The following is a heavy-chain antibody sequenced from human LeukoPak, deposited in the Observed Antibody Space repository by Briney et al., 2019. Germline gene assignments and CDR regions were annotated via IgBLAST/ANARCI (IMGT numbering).Heavy chain of an antibody. CDR1: GFTVSSNY. V-gene: IGHV3-53*01. CDR3: ARAWGLQTLHYYYMDV. CDR2: IYSGGST. Sequence: GGSLRLSCAASGFTVSSNYMRWVRQAPGKGLEWVSVIYSGGSTYYADSVKGRFTISRDNSKNTLYLQMNSLRAEDTAVYYCARAWGLQTLHYYYMDVWGKGTTVTVSS. D-gene: IGHD7-27*01. J-gene: IGHJ6*03.